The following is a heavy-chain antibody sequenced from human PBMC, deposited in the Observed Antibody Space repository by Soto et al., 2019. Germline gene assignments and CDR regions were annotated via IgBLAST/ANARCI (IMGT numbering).Heavy chain of an antibody. D-gene: IGHD3-10*01. Sequence: QVQLQQWGTGLLKPSETLSLTCAVYGGSFSGYYWSWIRQPPGKGLEWIGEINHSGSTNYNPSLMSRVTISVDTSKNQFSLKLSSVTAADTAVYYCARGKGNYFDYWGQGTLVTVSS. CDR2: INHSGST. CDR3: ARGKGNYFDY. J-gene: IGHJ4*02. CDR1: GGSFSGYY. V-gene: IGHV4-34*01.